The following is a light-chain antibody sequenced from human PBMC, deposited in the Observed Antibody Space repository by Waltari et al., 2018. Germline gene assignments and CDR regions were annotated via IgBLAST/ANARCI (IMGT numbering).Light chain of an antibody. Sequence: QSALTQPASVSGSPGQSITISCTGTSSDIGYYNYVSWYQQHPGKAPKLMIYDVSLRPSGVSKRFSGSKSGNTASLTISGLQAEDEAAFYCSSYATASTWVFGGGTKVTVL. CDR2: DVS. V-gene: IGLV2-14*03. J-gene: IGLJ3*02. CDR3: SSYATASTWV. CDR1: SSDIGYYNY.